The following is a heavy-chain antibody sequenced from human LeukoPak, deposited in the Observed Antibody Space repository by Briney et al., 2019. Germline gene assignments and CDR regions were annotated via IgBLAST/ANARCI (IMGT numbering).Heavy chain of an antibody. D-gene: IGHD6-6*01. V-gene: IGHV3-21*01. CDR1: GFAFSTYG. Sequence: GGSLRLSCAASGFAFSTYGMNWVRQAPGKGLEWVSSITSSSSYIYYADSVKGRFTISRDNAKNSLYLQMNSLRAEDTAVYYCARSYSSSRGTFDYWGQGTLVTVSS. CDR2: ITSSSSYI. CDR3: ARSYSSSRGTFDY. J-gene: IGHJ4*02.